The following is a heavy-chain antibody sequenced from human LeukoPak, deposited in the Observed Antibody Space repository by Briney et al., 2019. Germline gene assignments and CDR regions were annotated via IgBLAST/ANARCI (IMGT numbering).Heavy chain of an antibody. D-gene: IGHD5-18*01. J-gene: IGHJ6*03. V-gene: IGHV4-34*01. CDR2: INHSGST. CDR1: GGSFSGYY. CDR3: ARRPRYRVYYMDV. Sequence: SETLSLTCAVYGGSFSGYYWSWIRQPPGKGLEWIGEINHSGSTNYNPSLKSRVTISVDTSKNQFSLKLSSVTAADTAVYYCARRPRYRVYYMDVWGKGTTVTISS.